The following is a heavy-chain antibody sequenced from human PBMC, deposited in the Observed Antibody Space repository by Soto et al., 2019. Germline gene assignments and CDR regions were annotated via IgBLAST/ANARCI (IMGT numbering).Heavy chain of an antibody. Sequence: GASVKVSCKASGYIFTSYGISWVRQAPGQGLEWMGWISAYNGNTNYAQKLQGRVTMTTDTSTSTAYMELRSLGSDDTAVYYCAGQMKYYHSYGMGLWGQGTTVTV. V-gene: IGHV1-18*01. CDR1: GYIFTSYG. CDR2: ISAYNGNT. CDR3: AGQMKYYHSYGMGL. J-gene: IGHJ6*02.